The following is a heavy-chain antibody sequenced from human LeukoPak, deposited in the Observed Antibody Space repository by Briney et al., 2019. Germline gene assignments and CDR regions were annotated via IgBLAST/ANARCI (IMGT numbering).Heavy chain of an antibody. J-gene: IGHJ4*02. Sequence: GGSLRLSCAASGFTFSDYYMSWIRQAPGQGLEWVSYISSRSTYTNYADSVKGRFTISRDNAKNSLYLQMNGLRAEDTAVYYCARGGYCSAGSCPPDGYWGQGTLVTVSS. D-gene: IGHD2-15*01. CDR1: GFTFSDYY. CDR3: ARGGYCSAGSCPPDGY. CDR2: ISSRSTYT. V-gene: IGHV3-11*05.